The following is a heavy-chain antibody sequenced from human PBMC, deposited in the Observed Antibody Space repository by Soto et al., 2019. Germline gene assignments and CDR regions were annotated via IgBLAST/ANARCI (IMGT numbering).Heavy chain of an antibody. CDR1: GFTFSSYA. J-gene: IGHJ5*02. Sequence: SLRLSCAASGFTFSSYARHWVRHAPGKGLEWVAVISYDGSNKYYADSVKGRFTISRDNSKNTLYLQMNSLRAEDTAVYYCARDPPSYSSGWYGWFDPWGQRTLVTVSS. D-gene: IGHD6-19*01. CDR2: ISYDGSNK. V-gene: IGHV3-30-3*01. CDR3: ARDPPSYSSGWYGWFDP.